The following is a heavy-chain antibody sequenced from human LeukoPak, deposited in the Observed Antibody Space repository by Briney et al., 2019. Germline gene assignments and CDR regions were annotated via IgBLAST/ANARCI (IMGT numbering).Heavy chain of an antibody. D-gene: IGHD4-11*01. CDR2: INHSGST. V-gene: IGHV4-34*01. J-gene: IGHJ6*03. CDR1: GGSLSGYY. Sequence: PSETLSLTCALYGGSLSGYYWSWIRHPPGKGLEGIGEINHSGSTNYNPSLKSRVTISVDTSKNQFSLKLSSVTAADSAVYYCARLQKYYYYVDVWGKGTTVTVSS. CDR3: ARLQKYYYYVDV.